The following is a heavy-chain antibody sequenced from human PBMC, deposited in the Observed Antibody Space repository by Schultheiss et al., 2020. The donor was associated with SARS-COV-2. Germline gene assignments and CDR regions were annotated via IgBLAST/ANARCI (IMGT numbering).Heavy chain of an antibody. Sequence: GESLKISCAASGFTFSSYGMHWVRQAPGKGLEWVAVISYDGSNKYYADSVKGRFTISRDNSKNTLYLQMNSLRAEDTALYYCAKIGYRAARPPTTYYFDYWGQGTLVTVAS. CDR1: GFTFSSYG. V-gene: IGHV3-30*18. CDR2: ISYDGSNK. J-gene: IGHJ4*02. CDR3: AKIGYRAARPPTTYYFDY. D-gene: IGHD6-6*01.